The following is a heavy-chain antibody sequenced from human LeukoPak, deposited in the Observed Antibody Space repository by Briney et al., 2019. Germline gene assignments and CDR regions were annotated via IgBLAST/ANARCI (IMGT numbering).Heavy chain of an antibody. D-gene: IGHD6-13*01. CDR2: INHSGST. V-gene: IGHV4-34*01. Sequence: SETLSLTCAVYGGSFSGYYWSWIRQPPGKGLEWIGEINHSGSTNYNPSLKSRVTISVDTSKNQFSLKLSSVTAADTAVYYCARDSGYFSSLYWGQGTLVTVSS. CDR1: GGSFSGYY. CDR3: ARDSGYFSSLY. J-gene: IGHJ4*02.